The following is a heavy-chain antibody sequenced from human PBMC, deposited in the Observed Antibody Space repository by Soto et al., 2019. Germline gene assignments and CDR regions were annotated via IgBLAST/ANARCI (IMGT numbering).Heavy chain of an antibody. Sequence: QVQLVQSGAEVKKPGASVKVSCKASGYTFTSYGISWVRQAPGQGLEWMGWISAYNGNTNYAQKLQGRVTMTTDTSTSTAYMELRSLRSDDTAVYYCVRDKSPTGDDEVGFDPWGQGTLVTVSS. CDR2: ISAYNGNT. V-gene: IGHV1-18*01. CDR3: VRDKSPTGDDEVGFDP. D-gene: IGHD3-16*01. CDR1: GYTFTSYG. J-gene: IGHJ5*02.